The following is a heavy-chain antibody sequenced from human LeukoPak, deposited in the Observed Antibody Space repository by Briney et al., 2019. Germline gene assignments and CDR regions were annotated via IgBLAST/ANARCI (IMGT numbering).Heavy chain of an antibody. CDR3: VRSTMVRGVISMDV. J-gene: IGHJ6*02. Sequence: GESLKISCKGSGYSFTIYWIGWVRPMPGKDLEWMGIIYPADSDTRYSPSFQGQVTISADKSISTTYLQWSSLKASDTAMYYCVRSTMVRGVISMDVWGQGTTVTVSS. CDR1: GYSFTIYW. CDR2: IYPADSDT. V-gene: IGHV5-51*01. D-gene: IGHD3-10*01.